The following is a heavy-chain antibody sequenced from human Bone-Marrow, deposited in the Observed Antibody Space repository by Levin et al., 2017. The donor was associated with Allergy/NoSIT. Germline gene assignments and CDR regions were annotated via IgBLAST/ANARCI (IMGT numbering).Heavy chain of an antibody. CDR3: TRSGSSRDWTGREPWYFDL. CDR1: GYTFTNYG. Sequence: GESLKISCKASGYTFTNYGVTWVRQAPGQGLEWLGWISAYNGDTKYVQKLQDRVTMTTDPSTRTAYMELRSLRSEDTAVYYCTRSGSSRDWTGREPWYFDLWGRGTLITVSS. D-gene: IGHD1-26*01. CDR2: ISAYNGDT. V-gene: IGHV1-18*01. J-gene: IGHJ2*01.